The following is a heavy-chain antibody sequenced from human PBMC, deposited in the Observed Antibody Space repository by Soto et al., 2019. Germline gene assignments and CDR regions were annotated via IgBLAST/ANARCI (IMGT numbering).Heavy chain of an antibody. CDR3: ARQFDSDTTGYYYAY. D-gene: IGHD3-22*01. CDR2: IMPIFGSA. CDR1: GGTFSRNT. Sequence: LVKVSCKASGGTFSRNTISWVRQAPGQGLEWMGGIMPIFGSANYAQKFQGRVTITADENTRTVYMELSRLRSEDTAVYYCARQFDSDTTGYYYAYWGQGTQVTVSS. J-gene: IGHJ4*02. V-gene: IGHV1-69*13.